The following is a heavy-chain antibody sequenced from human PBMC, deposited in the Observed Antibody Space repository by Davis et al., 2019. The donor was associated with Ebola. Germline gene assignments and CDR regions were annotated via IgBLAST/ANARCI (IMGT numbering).Heavy chain of an antibody. V-gene: IGHV3-30*04. CDR1: GFTFSRFP. CDR3: ARDFGLAAAGTAFDY. J-gene: IGHJ4*02. CDR2: ISFDGSNK. Sequence: GESLKISCTTSGFTFSRFPMHWVRQAPGKGLEWMAFISFDGSNKYYAGSVKGRFTISRDNSRNTLYLQMNSLRAEDTALYYGARDFGLAAAGTAFDYWGQGALVTVSS. D-gene: IGHD6-13*01.